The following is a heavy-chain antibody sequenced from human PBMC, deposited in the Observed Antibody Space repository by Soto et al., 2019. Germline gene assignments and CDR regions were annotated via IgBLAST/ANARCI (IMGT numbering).Heavy chain of an antibody. CDR1: GGYISSSSYY. D-gene: IGHD6-19*01. V-gene: IGHV4-39*01. CDR3: ACPGTSGWPDVG. Sequence: SETLSLTCTVSGGYISSSSYYWCCIRQPPGKGLEWIGSIYYSGSTYYDPSLKSRVTISVDTSKNQFSLKLSSVTAADTAVYYCACPGTSGWPDVGCGQGTLVTVSA. J-gene: IGHJ4*01. CDR2: IYYSGST.